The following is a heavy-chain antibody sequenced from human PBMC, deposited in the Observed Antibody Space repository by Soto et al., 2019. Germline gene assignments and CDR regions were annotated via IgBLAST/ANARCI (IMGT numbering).Heavy chain of an antibody. CDR2: INHSGGT. CDR3: ARGKSSGAFNWFDP. J-gene: IGHJ5*02. CDR1: GGSFSDFY. V-gene: IGHV4-34*01. D-gene: IGHD6-25*01. Sequence: SETLSLTCAVYGGSFSDFYWSWIRQPPGKGLEWIGEINHSGGTNYNPSLKSRVTISVDTSKNQFSLNLYSVTAADTAFYYCARGKSSGAFNWFDPWGRGTLVTVSS.